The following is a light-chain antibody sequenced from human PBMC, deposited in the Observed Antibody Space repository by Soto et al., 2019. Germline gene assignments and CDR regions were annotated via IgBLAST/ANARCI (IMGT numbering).Light chain of an antibody. Sequence: EIVLTQSPGTLSLSPGERATLSCRASQSVRSTYLAWYQQKPGQAPRLLIHGASSRATGIPDRFSGSGSGTDFTLTISRLEPEDFAVYYSQHYSRSLSITFG. V-gene: IGKV3-20*01. CDR1: QSVRSTY. CDR3: QHYSRSLSIT. J-gene: IGKJ5*01. CDR2: GAS.